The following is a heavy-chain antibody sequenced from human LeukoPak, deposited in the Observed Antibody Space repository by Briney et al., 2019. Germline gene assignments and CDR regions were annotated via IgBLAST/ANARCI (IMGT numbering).Heavy chain of an antibody. Sequence: GGSLRLSCAASGFTFSSYSMNWVRQAPGKGLEWVSSISSSSSYIYYADSVKGRFTISRDNAKNSLYLQMNSLRAEDTAVYYCARDHCSSTSCFVSWFDHWGQGTLVTVSS. J-gene: IGHJ5*02. V-gene: IGHV3-21*01. CDR2: ISSSSSYI. CDR3: ARDHCSSTSCFVSWFDH. CDR1: GFTFSSYS. D-gene: IGHD2-2*01.